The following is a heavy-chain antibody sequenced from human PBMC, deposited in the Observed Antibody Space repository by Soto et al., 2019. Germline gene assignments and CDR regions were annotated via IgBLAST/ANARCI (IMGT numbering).Heavy chain of an antibody. CDR1: GGSISSGGHY. J-gene: IGHJ5*02. CDR3: ARVVYNWFDP. V-gene: IGHV4-61*08. Sequence: PSETLSLTCTVSGGSISSGGHYWSWFRQTPGKGLEWIGYIYYGGSTNYIPSLKSRVTITVDTSKNQFTLKLSSVTAADTDVYYCARVVYNWFDPWGQGTLVTVSS. CDR2: IYYGGST.